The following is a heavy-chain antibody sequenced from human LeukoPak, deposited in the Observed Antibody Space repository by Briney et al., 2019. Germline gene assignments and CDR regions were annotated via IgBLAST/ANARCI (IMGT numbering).Heavy chain of an antibody. Sequence: SETLSLTCTVSGGSIRSYYWSWIRQPPGKGLEYIGYIYYTGSTDYNPSLKSRVTISVDMSKNQFSLKLTSVTAADTAVYYCARHSSEALRSGGYYYLLDYWAQGTRVTVSS. CDR3: ARHSSEALRSGGYYYLLDY. D-gene: IGHD3-22*01. V-gene: IGHV4-59*08. CDR1: GGSIRSYY. J-gene: IGHJ4*02. CDR2: IYYTGST.